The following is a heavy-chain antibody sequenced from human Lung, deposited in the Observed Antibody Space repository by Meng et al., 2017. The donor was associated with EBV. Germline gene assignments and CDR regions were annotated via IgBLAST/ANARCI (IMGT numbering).Heavy chain of an antibody. CDR1: SASISSNNC. V-gene: IGHV4-4*02. D-gene: IGHD1-20*01. Sequence: QVHAQGSGPGLVKPSGPLSLTCTVSSASISSNNCWTWVRQSPWKGLEWIGEIYHSGSTNYNPSLKSRVTISVDKSKNQFSLNLRSVTAADTAVYFCARAPGNWNFDSWGQGTLVTVSS. J-gene: IGHJ4*02. CDR3: ARAPGNWNFDS. CDR2: IYHSGST.